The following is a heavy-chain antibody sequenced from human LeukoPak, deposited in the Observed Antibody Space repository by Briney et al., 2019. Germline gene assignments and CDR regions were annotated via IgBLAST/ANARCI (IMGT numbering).Heavy chain of an antibody. D-gene: IGHD2-21*02. Sequence: XLEXVXVTLYDEINKSYADSVKGRFTISRDNSKNTVYLQTSGLTVEDTAVYYCARGPHVVVVTAIDYWGQGTLVTVSS. CDR2: TLYDEINK. J-gene: IGHJ4*02. V-gene: IGHV3-33*01. CDR3: ARGPHVVVVTAIDY.